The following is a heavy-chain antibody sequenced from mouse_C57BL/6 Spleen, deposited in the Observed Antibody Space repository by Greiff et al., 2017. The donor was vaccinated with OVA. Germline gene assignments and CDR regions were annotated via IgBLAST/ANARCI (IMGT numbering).Heavy chain of an antibody. CDR3: ARSNWDERFAY. CDR1: GYAFSSSW. J-gene: IGHJ3*01. D-gene: IGHD4-1*01. V-gene: IGHV1-82*01. CDR2: IYPGDGDT. Sequence: QVQLKQSGPELVKPGASVKISCKASGYAFSSSWMNWVKQRPGKGLEWIGRIYPGDGDTNYNGKCKGKATLTADKSSSTAYMQLSSLTSEDSAVYFCARSNWDERFAYWGQGTLVTVSA.